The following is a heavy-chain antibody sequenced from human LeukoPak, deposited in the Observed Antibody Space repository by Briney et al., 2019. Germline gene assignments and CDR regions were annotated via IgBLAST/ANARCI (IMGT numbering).Heavy chain of an antibody. CDR1: RFTFSSYS. CDR2: ISSSSSYI. Sequence: PGGSLRLSCADSRFTFSSYSMNWVRQAPGKGLEWVSSISSSSSYIYYADSVKGRFTISRDNAKNSLYLQMNSLRAEDTAVYYCARVDFDWLPDYWGQGTLVTVSS. D-gene: IGHD3-9*01. V-gene: IGHV3-21*01. J-gene: IGHJ4*02. CDR3: ARVDFDWLPDY.